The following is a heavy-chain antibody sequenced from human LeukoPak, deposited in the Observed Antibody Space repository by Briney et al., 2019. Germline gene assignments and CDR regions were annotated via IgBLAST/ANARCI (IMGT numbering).Heavy chain of an antibody. CDR1: GFTFSSYS. CDR2: ISSSSSYI. CDR3: PSDYVVAAASKIPFDY. D-gene: IGHD6-13*01. Sequence: GGSLRLSCAASGFTFSSYSMNWVRQAPGKGLEWVSSISSSSSYIYYADSVKGRFTISRDNAKNSLYLQMNSLRAEDTAVYYCPSDYVVAAASKIPFDYCGQGTLLTVSS. V-gene: IGHV3-21*01. J-gene: IGHJ4*02.